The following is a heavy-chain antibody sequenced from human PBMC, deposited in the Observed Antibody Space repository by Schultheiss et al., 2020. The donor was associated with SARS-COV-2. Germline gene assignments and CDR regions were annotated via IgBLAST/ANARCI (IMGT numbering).Heavy chain of an antibody. Sequence: GGSLRLSCAASGFTVGSTYMSWVRQAPGKGLEWVSYISGRSTYTNYADSVKGRFTISRDNAKNSLYLQMNSLRAEDTAVYYCARASTTVTTNDYWGQGALVTVSS. CDR3: ARASTTVTTNDY. V-gene: IGHV3-11*06. CDR2: ISGRSTYT. J-gene: IGHJ4*02. D-gene: IGHD4-17*01. CDR1: GFTVGSTY.